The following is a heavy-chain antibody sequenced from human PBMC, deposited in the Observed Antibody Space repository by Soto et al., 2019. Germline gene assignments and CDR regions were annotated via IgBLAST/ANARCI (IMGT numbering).Heavy chain of an antibody. CDR3: ARGRGDIGVVPAAHDY. CDR2: INPNSGAT. CDR1: GYSFTGYY. Sequence: QVQLLQSGAEVKKPGASVKVSCKASGYSFTGYYMHWVRQATGQGLEWMGWINPNSGATDYALKFLGRITMTGDTSISTAYMELRRLRSDDTAVYFCARGRGDIGVVPAAHDYWGQGTLVTVSS. D-gene: IGHD2-2*01. V-gene: IGHV1-2*02. J-gene: IGHJ4*02.